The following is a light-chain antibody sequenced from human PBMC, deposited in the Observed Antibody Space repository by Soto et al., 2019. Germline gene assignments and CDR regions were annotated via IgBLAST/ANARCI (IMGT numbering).Light chain of an antibody. CDR2: QDT. Sequence: SSELTQPPSVSVSPGQTASIPCSGDKLGDKYACWYQQKPGQSPVLLIYQDTKRPSGIPERFSGSNSGNTATLTISGTQAMDEADYYCQAWDSSTAVFGTGTKLTVL. CDR3: QAWDSSTAV. V-gene: IGLV3-1*01. CDR1: KLGDKY. J-gene: IGLJ1*01.